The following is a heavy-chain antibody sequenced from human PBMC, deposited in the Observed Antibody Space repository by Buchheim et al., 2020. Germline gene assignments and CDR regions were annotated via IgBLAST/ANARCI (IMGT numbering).Heavy chain of an antibody. J-gene: IGHJ5*02. CDR2: INSDGSST. CDR3: ASGYPSNYSSSWPQNNWFDP. D-gene: IGHD6-13*01. V-gene: IGHV3-74*01. CDR1: GFTFSSYW. Sequence: EVQLVESGGGLVQPGGSLRLSCAASGFTFSSYWMHWVRQAPGKGLVWVSRINSDGSSTSYADSVKGRFTISRDNAKTTLYLQMNSLRAEDTAVYYCASGYPSNYSSSWPQNNWFDPWGQGT.